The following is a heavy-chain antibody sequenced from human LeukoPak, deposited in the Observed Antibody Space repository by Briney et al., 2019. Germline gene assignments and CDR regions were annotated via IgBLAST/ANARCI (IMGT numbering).Heavy chain of an antibody. CDR2: TWYNGSNK. D-gene: IGHD4/OR15-4a*01. CDR3: AADRTKVLQAYDALDI. V-gene: IGHV3-33*08. J-gene: IGHJ3*02. Sequence: GGSLRLSCAASGFTFSSYSMNWVRQAPGKGLEWVALTWYNGSNKYYADSVKGRFTISRDNSKNTLYLQMDGLTAVDTAVYYCAADRTKVLQAYDALDIWGQGTMVTVSS. CDR1: GFTFSSYS.